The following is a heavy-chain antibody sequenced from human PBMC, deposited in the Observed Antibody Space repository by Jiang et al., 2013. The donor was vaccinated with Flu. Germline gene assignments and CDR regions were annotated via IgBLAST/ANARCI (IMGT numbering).Heavy chain of an antibody. CDR2: IYYSGST. CDR1: GGSISSYY. V-gene: IGHV4-59*01. J-gene: IGHJ3*02. Sequence: GLVKPSETLSLTCTVSGGSISSYYWSWIRQPPGKGLEWIGYIYYSGSTNYNPSLKSRVTISVDTSKNQFSLKLSSVTAADTAVYYCAREGYSSGWYIRYFDIWGQGTMVTVSS. D-gene: IGHD6-19*01. CDR3: AREGYSSGWYIRYFDI.